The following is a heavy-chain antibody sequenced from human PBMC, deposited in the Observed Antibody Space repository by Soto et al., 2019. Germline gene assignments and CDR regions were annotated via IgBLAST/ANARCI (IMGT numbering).Heavy chain of an antibody. J-gene: IGHJ4*02. Sequence: QVQLQESGPGLVKPSQTLSLTCTVSGGSITSSGYYWSWIRQHPGEGLEWIGFTSNSGSTSYNPSTKSRVTISVDTSSNQFSLNLKSVTAADTAVYYCARGGGSTKVDYWGQGTRVTVSP. D-gene: IGHD2-2*01. CDR3: ARGGGSTKVDY. CDR1: GGSITSSGYY. V-gene: IGHV4-31*03. CDR2: TSNSGST.